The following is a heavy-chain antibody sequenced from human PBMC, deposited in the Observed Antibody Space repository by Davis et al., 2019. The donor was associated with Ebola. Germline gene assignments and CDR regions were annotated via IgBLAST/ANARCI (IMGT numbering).Heavy chain of an antibody. CDR1: GFTVSSNY. Sequence: GGSLRLSCAASGFTVSSNYMSWVRQAPGKGLEWVSVIYSGGSTYYADSVKGRFTISRDNSKNTLYLQMNGLRAEDTAVYYCARSYSGSRIYDYWGQGTLVTVSS. J-gene: IGHJ4*02. CDR3: ARSYSGSRIYDY. D-gene: IGHD1-26*01. CDR2: IYSGGST. V-gene: IGHV3-53*01.